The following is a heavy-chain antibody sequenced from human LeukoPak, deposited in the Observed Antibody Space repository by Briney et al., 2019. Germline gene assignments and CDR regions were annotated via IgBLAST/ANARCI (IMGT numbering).Heavy chain of an antibody. D-gene: IGHD3-22*01. J-gene: IGHJ3*02. CDR2: IYYSGST. Sequence: SQTLSLTCAVSGGSISSGGYSWSWIRQPPGKGLEWIGYIYYSGSTNYNPSLKSRVTISVDTSKNQFSLKLSSVTAADTAVYYCARDNYYYDRGGAFGIWGQGTMVTVSS. V-gene: IGHV4-61*08. CDR3: ARDNYYYDRGGAFGI. CDR1: GGSISSGGYS.